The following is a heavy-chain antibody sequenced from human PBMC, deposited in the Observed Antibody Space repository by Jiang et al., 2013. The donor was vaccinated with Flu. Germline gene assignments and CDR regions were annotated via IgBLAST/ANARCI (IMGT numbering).Heavy chain of an antibody. CDR1: GGSISGHY. CDR2: VYYTGDT. CDR3: ARWHYSSAWFVDYFDS. V-gene: IGHV4-59*11. Sequence: LLKPSETLSLTCTVSGGSISGHYWTWIRQPPGKGLEWIGHVYYTGDTNYNPSLRSRVTISYASKTQFSLRLTSVTAADTAVYYCARWHYSSAWFVDYFDSWGRGILVTVSS. J-gene: IGHJ4*02. D-gene: IGHD6-19*01.